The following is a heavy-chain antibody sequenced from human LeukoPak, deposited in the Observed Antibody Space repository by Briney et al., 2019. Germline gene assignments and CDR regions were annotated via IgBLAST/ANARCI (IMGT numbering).Heavy chain of an antibody. Sequence: PSETLSLTCTVSGGSISSGGYYWSWIRQPPGKGLEWIGEINHSGSTNYNPSLKSRVTISVDTSKNQFSLKLSSVTAADTAVYYCARVGHITMVRGAQYYFDYWGQGTLVTVSS. J-gene: IGHJ4*02. D-gene: IGHD3-10*01. CDR2: INHSGST. CDR3: ARVGHITMVRGAQYYFDY. CDR1: GGSISSGGYY. V-gene: IGHV4-39*07.